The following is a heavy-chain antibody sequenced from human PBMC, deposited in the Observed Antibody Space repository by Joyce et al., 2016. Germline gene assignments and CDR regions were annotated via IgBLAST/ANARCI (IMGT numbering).Heavy chain of an antibody. CDR3: ARVSGNEFDY. D-gene: IGHD1-1*01. CDR1: GFTVSSNY. CDR2: IYSGGST. Sequence: EVQLVESGGGLVQPGGSLGLSCAASGFTVSSNYMTWVRQAPGKGLECVSVIYSGGSTYYADSVKGRFTISRHNSKNTLYLQMNSLRAEDTAVYYCARVSGNEFDYLGQGTLVTVSS. J-gene: IGHJ4*02. V-gene: IGHV3-53*04.